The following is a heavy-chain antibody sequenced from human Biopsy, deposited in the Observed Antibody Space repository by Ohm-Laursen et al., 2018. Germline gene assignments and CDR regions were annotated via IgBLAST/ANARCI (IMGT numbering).Heavy chain of an antibody. Sequence: TLSLTCTVSGGSINSYYWSWMRQPAGKGLEWIGRLFTSGTTNYSPSLNNRVTMSVDTSKNQFSLRLTSVTAADTAVYYCARGSLKMDYWGQGTLVTVSS. CDR2: LFTSGTT. J-gene: IGHJ4*02. CDR3: ARGSLKMDY. V-gene: IGHV4-4*07. D-gene: IGHD3-9*01. CDR1: GGSINSYY.